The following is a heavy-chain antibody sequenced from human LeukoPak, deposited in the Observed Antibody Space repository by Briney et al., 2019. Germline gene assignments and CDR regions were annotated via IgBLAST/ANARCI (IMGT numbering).Heavy chain of an antibody. CDR2: IYYSGST. CDR1: GGSISSSSYY. Sequence: PSETLSLTCTVSGGSISSSSYYWGWIRQPPGKGLEWIGSIYYSGSTYYNPSLKSRVTISVDRSKNQFSLKLSSVTAADTAVYYCASSSGIVGATTNWFDPWVQGTLVTVS. J-gene: IGHJ5*02. V-gene: IGHV4-39*07. D-gene: IGHD1-26*01. CDR3: ASSSGIVGATTNWFDP.